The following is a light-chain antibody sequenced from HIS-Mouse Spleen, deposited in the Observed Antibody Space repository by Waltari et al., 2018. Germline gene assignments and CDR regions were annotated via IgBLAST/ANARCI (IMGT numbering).Light chain of an antibody. Sequence: QSSLTQPASVSASPGQPITISVTGTSRNVGGYNNVTWYQQHPGKATKLMIYDVSNRPSGVSNRFSCSKSGNAASLTISGLQAEDDADYCCSSYTSSSTEVFGGGTKLTVL. CDR2: DVS. V-gene: IGLV2-14*03. J-gene: IGLJ2*01. CDR1: SRNVGGYNN. CDR3: SSYTSSSTEV.